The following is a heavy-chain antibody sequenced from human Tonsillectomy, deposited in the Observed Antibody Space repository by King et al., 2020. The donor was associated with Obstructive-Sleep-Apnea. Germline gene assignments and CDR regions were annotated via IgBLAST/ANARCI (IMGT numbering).Heavy chain of an antibody. CDR3: AKDRGSGSSSFDY. V-gene: IGHV3-9*01. D-gene: IGHD3-10*01. J-gene: IGHJ4*02. Sequence: VQLVESGGGLVQPGRSLRLSCAASGFTFDDYAMHWVRQAPGKGQEWVSGMSWNSGSIGYADSVKGRFTISRDNAKNSLYLQMNSLRAEDTALYYCAKDRGSGSSSFDYWGQGNLVTVSS. CDR2: MSWNSGSI. CDR1: GFTFDDYA.